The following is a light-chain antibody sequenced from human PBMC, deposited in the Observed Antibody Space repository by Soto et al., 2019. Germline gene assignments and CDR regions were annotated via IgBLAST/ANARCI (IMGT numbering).Light chain of an antibody. Sequence: ILMPQSPATLSVSAGERAPLSCRASQSVSSNLAWYQQKPGKAPSLLIYGASTRATGTPARFSGSGSGTEFTLAISSLQSEDFEVYYCQQYNNWPRTFGQGTKVDIK. V-gene: IGKV3-15*01. CDR1: QSVSSN. CDR2: GAS. J-gene: IGKJ1*01. CDR3: QQYNNWPRT.